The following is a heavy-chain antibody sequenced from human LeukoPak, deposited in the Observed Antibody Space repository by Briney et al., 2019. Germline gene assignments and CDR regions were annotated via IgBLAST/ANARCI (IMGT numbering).Heavy chain of an antibody. Sequence: SETLSLTCTVSGGSITIYYWSWIRQAAGKGLEWIGRIYTSGSTNYNPSLKSRVTMSVDTSKNQFSLKLNSVTAADTAVYYCARSGGSGTYYDGSFDYWGQGTLVTVSS. J-gene: IGHJ4*02. CDR2: IYTSGST. CDR3: ARSGGSGTYYDGSFDY. D-gene: IGHD1-26*01. V-gene: IGHV4-4*07. CDR1: GGSITIYY.